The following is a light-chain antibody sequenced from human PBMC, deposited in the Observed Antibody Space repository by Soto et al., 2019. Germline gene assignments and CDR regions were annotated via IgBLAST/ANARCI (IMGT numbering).Light chain of an antibody. V-gene: IGKV3-15*01. CDR1: QSVSRN. CDR2: NAS. J-gene: IGKJ2*01. Sequence: EIVLTQSPATLSVSPGERATLSCRASQSVSRNLAWYQQKPGQAPRVLMYNASTRATGIPATFSGSGSGTEFTLTISSLQSEDFAVYYCQQYSDWPPRYTFGQGTKPEIQ. CDR3: QQYSDWPPRYT.